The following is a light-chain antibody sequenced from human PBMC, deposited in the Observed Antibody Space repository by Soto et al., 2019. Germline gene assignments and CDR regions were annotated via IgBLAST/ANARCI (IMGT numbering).Light chain of an antibody. J-gene: IGKJ1*01. CDR2: AAS. CDR3: HQYNNWPWT. Sequence: VMPKSPFTLSVSPGDTSTLSCMASQRVSSHLAWYQQKPGQAPRLLIYAASTRATGIPVRFSGSGSETEFTLTIRSLQSEDSALYYCHQYNNWPWTFGQGTNVDI. V-gene: IGKV3-15*01. CDR1: QRVSSH.